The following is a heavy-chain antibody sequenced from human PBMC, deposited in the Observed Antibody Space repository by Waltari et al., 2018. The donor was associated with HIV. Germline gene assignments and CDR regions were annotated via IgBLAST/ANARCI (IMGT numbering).Heavy chain of an antibody. CDR1: GFIFSNYD. J-gene: IGHJ5*02. Sequence: EVQLLESGGGLAQPGGSRRISCAASGFIFSNYDMHWIRHSPGKGVDCISLISGRRSTPYYTVYVECRFIISRDHSANILFLQMNDLSVEDTAVYYCAKDGGSYSGWYDPWSQGTLVTVSS. V-gene: IGHV3-23*01. CDR3: AKDGGSYSGWYDP. CDR2: ISGRRSTP. D-gene: IGHD1-26*01.